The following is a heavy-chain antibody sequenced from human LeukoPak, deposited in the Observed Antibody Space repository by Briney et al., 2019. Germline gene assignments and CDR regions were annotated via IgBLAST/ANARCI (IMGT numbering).Heavy chain of an antibody. CDR1: GGSISSSSYY. CDR2: IYHRGST. J-gene: IGHJ3*02. CDR3: ARARGDYVISAAFDI. V-gene: IGHV4-39*01. D-gene: IGHD4-17*01. Sequence: SETLSLTCTFSGGSISSSSYYWGWIRQPPGKGLEWIGSIYHRGSTYYNPSLKSRVTISVDTSKNQFSLKVSSVTAADTAVFYCARARGDYVISAAFDIWGQGTMVTVSS.